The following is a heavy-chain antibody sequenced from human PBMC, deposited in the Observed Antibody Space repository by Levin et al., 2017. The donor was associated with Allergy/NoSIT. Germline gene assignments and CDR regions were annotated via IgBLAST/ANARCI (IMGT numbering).Heavy chain of an antibody. D-gene: IGHD5-18*01. CDR2: ISSSSSYT. CDR1: GFTFSDYY. CDR3: AREGYSYGFGDY. Sequence: GESLKISCAASGFTFSDYYMSWIRQAPGKGLEWVSYISSSSSYTNYADSVKGRFTISRDNAKNSLYLQMNSLRAEDTAVYYCAREGYSYGFGDYWGQGTLVTVSS. J-gene: IGHJ4*02. V-gene: IGHV3-11*05.